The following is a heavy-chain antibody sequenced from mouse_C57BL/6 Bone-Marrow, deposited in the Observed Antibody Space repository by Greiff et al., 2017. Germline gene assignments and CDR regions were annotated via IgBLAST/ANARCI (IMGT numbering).Heavy chain of an antibody. CDR2: IDPEDGDT. J-gene: IGHJ1*03. V-gene: IGHV14-1*01. CDR1: GFNIKDYY. D-gene: IGHD1-2*01. CDR3: TTCGTTAPYWYFDV. Sequence: VQLQQSGAELVRPGASVKLSCTASGFNIKDYYMHWVKQRPEQGLEWIGRIDPEDGDTEYAPKFQGKATMTADTSSNTAYRQLSSLTSEDTAVYYCTTCGTTAPYWYFDVWGTGTTVTVSS.